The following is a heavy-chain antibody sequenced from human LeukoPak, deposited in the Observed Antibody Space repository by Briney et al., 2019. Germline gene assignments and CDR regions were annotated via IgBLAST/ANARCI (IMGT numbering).Heavy chain of an antibody. V-gene: IGHV3-21*01. Sequence: PGRSLRLSCAASGFTFSSSGMHWVRQAPGRGLKWVSTITSSGNCIYYADSVKGRFTISRDNAKNSLYLQMNSLRAEDTAVYYCARETHNGYFDYWGQGTLVTVAS. CDR2: ITSSGNCI. CDR3: ARETHNGYFDY. J-gene: IGHJ4*02. CDR1: GFTFSSSG. D-gene: IGHD1-14*01.